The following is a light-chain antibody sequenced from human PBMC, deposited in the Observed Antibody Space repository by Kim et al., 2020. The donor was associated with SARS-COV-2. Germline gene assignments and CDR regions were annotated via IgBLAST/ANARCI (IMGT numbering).Light chain of an antibody. J-gene: IGKJ1*01. V-gene: IGKV4-1*01. CDR2: WAS. CDR3: QQYYWTPWT. Sequence: DIVMTQSPDSLAVSLGERATINCKSSQSVLYSSNNKSYLAWYQQKPGQPPKLLIYWASTRESGVPDRFSGSGSGTDFTLTISSLQAEDVAVYYCQQYYWTPWTFGQGTKVDIK. CDR1: QSVLYSSNNKSY.